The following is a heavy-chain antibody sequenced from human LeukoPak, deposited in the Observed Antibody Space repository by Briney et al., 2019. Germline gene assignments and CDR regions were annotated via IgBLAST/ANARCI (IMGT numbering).Heavy chain of an antibody. Sequence: GGSLRLSCAASGFTFDDYGMSWVRHAPGKGREWVSGVNWNGGSTGYADSVKGRFTISRDNAKNSLYLQMNSLRAEDTALYYCARGWWLPVDYWGQGTLVTVSS. J-gene: IGHJ4*02. CDR1: GFTFDDYG. CDR2: VNWNGGST. D-gene: IGHD5-12*01. CDR3: ARGWWLPVDY. V-gene: IGHV3-20*04.